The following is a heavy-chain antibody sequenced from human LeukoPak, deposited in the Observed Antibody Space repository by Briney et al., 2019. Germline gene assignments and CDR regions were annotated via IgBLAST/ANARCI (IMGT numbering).Heavy chain of an antibody. CDR2: IYPGDSDT. CDR3: ARRSESEGIVVVPTADAFDI. CDR1: GYSFTSYW. J-gene: IGHJ3*02. V-gene: IGHV5-51*01. D-gene: IGHD2-2*01. Sequence: GEYLKISCKGSGYSFTSYWIGWVRQMPGKGLEWMGIIYPGDSDTRYSPSFQGQVTISADKSISTAYLQWSSLKASDTAMYYCARRSESEGIVVVPTADAFDIWGQGTMVTVSS.